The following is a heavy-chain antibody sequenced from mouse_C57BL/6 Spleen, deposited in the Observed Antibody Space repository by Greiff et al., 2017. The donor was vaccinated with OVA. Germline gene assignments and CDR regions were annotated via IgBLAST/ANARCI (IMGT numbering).Heavy chain of an antibody. CDR3: ARPYGSSPFDY. CDR2: INPSSGYT. Sequence: QVQLKESGAELARPGASVKMSCKASGYTFTSYTMHWVKQRPGQGLEWIGYINPSSGYTKYNQKFKDKATLTADKSSSTAYMQLSSLTSEDSAVYYCARPYGSSPFDYWGQGTTLTVSS. D-gene: IGHD1-1*01. CDR1: GYTFTSYT. V-gene: IGHV1-4*01. J-gene: IGHJ2*01.